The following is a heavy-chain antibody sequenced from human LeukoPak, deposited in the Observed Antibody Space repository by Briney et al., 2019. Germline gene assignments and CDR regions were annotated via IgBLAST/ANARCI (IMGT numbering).Heavy chain of an antibody. CDR1: GYAFASYW. D-gene: IGHD3-22*01. CDR3: ARFEVNHEDSSSFYYFDY. Sequence: GESLKISCRVSGYAFASYWIGWVRQVPGKGLEWIGIIYPGDSDTKYSPSFQGQVTFSADKSVNTAYLQWSSLKASDSAMYYCARFEVNHEDSSSFYYFDYWGQGTLVTVSS. CDR2: IYPGDSDT. J-gene: IGHJ4*02. V-gene: IGHV5-51*01.